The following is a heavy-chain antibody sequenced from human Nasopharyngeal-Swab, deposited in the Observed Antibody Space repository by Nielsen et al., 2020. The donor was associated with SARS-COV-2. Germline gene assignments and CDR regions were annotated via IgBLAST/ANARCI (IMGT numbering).Heavy chain of an antibody. CDR3: EKDSGAGFCDDGSCFPTNH. CDR2: MSGRGETT. CDR1: GFTFTSYA. J-gene: IGHJ5*02. Sequence: GESLKISCAASGFTFTSYAMNWVRHAPGKGLEWVSGMSGRGETTYYAKSVKGRFTISREVSKNTLNLQMNGLRAEDTAVYYCEKDSGAGFCDDGSCFPTNHWGQGTLVTVSS. D-gene: IGHD2-15*01. V-gene: IGHV3-23*01.